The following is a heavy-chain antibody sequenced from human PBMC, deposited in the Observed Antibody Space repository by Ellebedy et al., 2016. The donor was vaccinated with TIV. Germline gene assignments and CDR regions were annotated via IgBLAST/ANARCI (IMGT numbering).Heavy chain of an antibody. CDR1: GDTFINYY. D-gene: IGHD2-2*03. Sequence: AASVKVSCKASGDTFINYYMHWVRQAPGQGLEWMGVINPSSGSTMYAQKIQGRVTLNWDASTSTVYMELSSLRSEDTAVYYCATLDSALRSDYWGQGILVTVSS. J-gene: IGHJ4*02. CDR2: INPSSGST. CDR3: ATLDSALRSDY. V-gene: IGHV1-46*01.